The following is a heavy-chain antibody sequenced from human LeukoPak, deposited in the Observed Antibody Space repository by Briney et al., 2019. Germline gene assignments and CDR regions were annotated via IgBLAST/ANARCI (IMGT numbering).Heavy chain of an antibody. CDR2: ISSRSSSM. CDR3: AREITGEAFDI. V-gene: IGHV3-21*01. Sequence: GGSLRLSCAASGLTFSSYSMNWVRQAPGKGLEWASSISSRSSSMYYADSVKGRFTISRDNAKNSLYLQMNSLRAEDTAVYYCAREITGEAFDIWGQGTMVTVSS. CDR1: GLTFSSYS. J-gene: IGHJ3*02. D-gene: IGHD7-27*01.